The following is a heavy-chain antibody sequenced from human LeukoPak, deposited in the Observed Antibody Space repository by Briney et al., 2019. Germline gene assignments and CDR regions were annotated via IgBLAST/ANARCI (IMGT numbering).Heavy chain of an antibody. J-gene: IGHJ4*02. CDR1: GGSMSSYY. Sequence: SETLSLSCTVSGGSMSSYYWSWIRQPPGKGLEWIGYIFYSGSTNYNPSLKSRVTLSVDTSKNQFSLKLGSVTAADTAVYYCARQPYMLGAYYFDYWGQGTLVTVSS. V-gene: IGHV4-59*08. CDR3: ARQPYMLGAYYFDY. D-gene: IGHD1-26*01. CDR2: IFYSGST.